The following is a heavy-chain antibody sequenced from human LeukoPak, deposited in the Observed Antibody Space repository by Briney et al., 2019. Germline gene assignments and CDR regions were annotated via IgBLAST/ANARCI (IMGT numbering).Heavy chain of an antibody. CDR2: ISSSSSYI. CDR1: GFTFSSYS. V-gene: IGHV3-21*04. Sequence: GGSLRLSCAASGFTFSSYSMNWVRQAPGKGLEWVSSISSSSSYIYYADSVKGRFTISRDNAKNSLYLQTNSLRAEDTAVYYCARDRMTTVTTHWGQGTLVTVSS. J-gene: IGHJ4*02. CDR3: ARDRMTTVTTH. D-gene: IGHD4-17*01.